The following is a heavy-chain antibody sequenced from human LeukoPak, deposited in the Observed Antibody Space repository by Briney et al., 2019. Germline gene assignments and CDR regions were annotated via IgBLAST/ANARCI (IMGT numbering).Heavy chain of an antibody. V-gene: IGHV3-7*01. J-gene: IGHJ5*02. CDR3: ARDSSA. CDR2: IKEDGSEK. CDR1: GLFSNYW. D-gene: IGHD6-19*01. Sequence: PGGSLRLSCAASGLFSNYWMSWIRQAPGKGLEWVANIKEDGSEKYYVDSVKGRFTISRDNAKNSLYLQMNSLRAEGTAVYYCARDSSAWGQGTLVTVSS.